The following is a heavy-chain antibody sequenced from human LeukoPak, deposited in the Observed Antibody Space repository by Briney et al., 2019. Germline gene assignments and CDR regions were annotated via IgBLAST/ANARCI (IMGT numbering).Heavy chain of an antibody. D-gene: IGHD2-2*02. CDR3: ARHYCSSTSCYSWFDP. J-gene: IGHJ5*02. CDR1: GYTFTSYG. Sequence: ASVKVSCKASGYTFTSYGISWVRQAPGRGLEWMGWISAYNGNTNYAQKLQGRVTMTTDTSTSTAYMELRSLRSDDTAVYYCARHYCSSTSCYSWFDPWGQGTLVTVSS. CDR2: ISAYNGNT. V-gene: IGHV1-18*01.